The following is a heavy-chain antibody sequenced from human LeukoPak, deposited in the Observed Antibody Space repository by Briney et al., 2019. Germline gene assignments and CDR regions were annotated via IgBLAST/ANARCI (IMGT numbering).Heavy chain of an antibody. CDR2: MYISGST. CDR1: GVSITNYY. J-gene: IGHJ4*02. CDR3: ARDYLVGAPLDS. Sequence: ASETLSLTCTVSGVSITNYYWAWIRQPAGKGLEWIGRMYISGSTNYNPSLKSRVTISIDKSKNQFSLKLRSVIAADTAVYYCARDYLVGAPLDSWGQGTLVTVSS. D-gene: IGHD1-26*01. V-gene: IGHV4-4*07.